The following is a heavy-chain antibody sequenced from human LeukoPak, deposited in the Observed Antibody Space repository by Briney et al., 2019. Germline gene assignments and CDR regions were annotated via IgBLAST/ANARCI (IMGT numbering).Heavy chain of an antibody. J-gene: IGHJ4*02. CDR2: INWNGGST. D-gene: IGHD3-10*01. V-gene: IGHV3-20*04. CDR3: ARVGGYYYGSGRNDY. Sequence: PGGSLRLSCAASGFTFDDYGMSWVRQAPGKGLELVSGINWNGGSTGYADSVKGRFTISRDNAKNSLYLQMNSLRAEDTALYYCARVGGYYYGSGRNDYWGQGTLVTVSS. CDR1: GFTFDDYG.